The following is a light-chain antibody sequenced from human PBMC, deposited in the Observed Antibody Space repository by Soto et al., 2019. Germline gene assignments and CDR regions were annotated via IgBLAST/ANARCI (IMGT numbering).Light chain of an antibody. CDR1: QSFSRW. V-gene: IGKV1-5*01. CDR3: HQYRTLWT. J-gene: IGKJ1*01. Sequence: DIQMTQSPSTLSASVGDRVTITCRASQSFSRWLAWYQQKPGKPPKVLIYDVSSLESGVPSRFSGSGSGTEFTLTISSLPPEDVATYYSHQYRTLWTFGQGTKLDIK. CDR2: DVS.